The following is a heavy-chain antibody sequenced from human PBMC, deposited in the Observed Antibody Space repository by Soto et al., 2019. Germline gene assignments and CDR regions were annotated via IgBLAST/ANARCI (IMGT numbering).Heavy chain of an antibody. CDR2: ISAGGNTK. D-gene: IGHD2-21*01. CDR1: GFTLSNIG. J-gene: IGHJ4*02. Sequence: QVQLVESGGGVVQPGTSLRLACEASGFTLSNIGMQWVRQAPGKGLEWVAVISAGGNTKYYADSVKGRFTISRDNSKNTIFLQMNSLRTEDTAVYYCAKESGGERYAAYFDLWGQGTLVTVSA. V-gene: IGHV3-30*18. CDR3: AKESGGERYAAYFDL.